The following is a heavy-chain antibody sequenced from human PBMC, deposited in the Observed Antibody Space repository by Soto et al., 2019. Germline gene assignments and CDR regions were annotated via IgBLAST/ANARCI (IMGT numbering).Heavy chain of an antibody. CDR1: GFNFSPYV. V-gene: IGHV3-33*01. CDR3: ARHGQWLPRDGIRTSYSLDY. D-gene: IGHD6-19*01. CDR2: IWYDGGNK. J-gene: IGHJ4*02. Sequence: QVQLVESGGGVVQPGRALRLSCAASGFNFSPYVMHWCRQAPGKGLELVADIWYDGGNKYYADAVKGPFTISRDNSKNKLYLQMNSLRADDTAVYYCARHGQWLPRDGIRTSYSLDYWGQGTLVTVS.